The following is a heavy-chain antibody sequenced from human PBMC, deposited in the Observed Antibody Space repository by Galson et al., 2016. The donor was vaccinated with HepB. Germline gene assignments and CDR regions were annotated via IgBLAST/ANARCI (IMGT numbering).Heavy chain of an antibody. CDR3: ARAVSRESGFDY. CDR1: GFTFSSYA. V-gene: IGHV3-33*01. J-gene: IGHJ4*02. CDR2: IWYDGSHE. D-gene: IGHD3-10*01. Sequence: SLRLSCAASGFTFSSYAMHWVRQAPGKGLEWVAVIWYDGSHEYYADSVKGRFTISRDNAKNSLYLQMNSLRAEDTAVYYCARAVSRESGFDYWGQGTLVTVSS.